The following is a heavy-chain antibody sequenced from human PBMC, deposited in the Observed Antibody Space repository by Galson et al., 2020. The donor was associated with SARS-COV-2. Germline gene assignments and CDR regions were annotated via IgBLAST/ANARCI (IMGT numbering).Heavy chain of an antibody. V-gene: IGHV1-69*13. J-gene: IGHJ3*02. CDR1: GGTFSSYA. CDR3: ARDYYDSSGYNDAFDI. Sequence: SVTVSCKASGGTFSSYAISWVRQAPGQGLEWMGGIIPIFGTANYAQKFQGRVTITADESTSTAYMELSSLRSEDTAVYYCARDYYDSSGYNDAFDIWGQGTMVTVSS. D-gene: IGHD3-22*01. CDR2: IIPIFGTA.